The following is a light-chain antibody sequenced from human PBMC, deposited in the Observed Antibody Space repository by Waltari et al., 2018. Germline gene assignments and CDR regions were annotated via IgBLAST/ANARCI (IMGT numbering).Light chain of an antibody. CDR3: QQYKTYPHT. V-gene: IGKV1-5*03. Sequence: DIQMTQSPSTLSASVGDRVTITCRASQSISSWLAWYQQKPGKAPKLLIYGLSSLQSGVPSMFSGSGSGTEFTLTISSLQPDDFAIYYCQQYKTYPHTFGQGTRLEIK. J-gene: IGKJ2*01. CDR1: QSISSW. CDR2: GLS.